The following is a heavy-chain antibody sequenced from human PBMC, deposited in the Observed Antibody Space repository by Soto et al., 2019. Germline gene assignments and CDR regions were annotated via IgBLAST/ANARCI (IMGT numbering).Heavy chain of an antibody. CDR3: ARRGLFLAVVPAASGPYGMDV. Sequence: ASVKVSCKASGYTFTSYAMHWVRQAPGQRLEWMGWINAGNGNTKYSQKFQGGVTITRDTSASTAYMELSSLRSEDTAAYYCARRGLFLAVVPAASGPYGMDVWGQGTTVTVSS. CDR2: INAGNGNT. CDR1: GYTFTSYA. J-gene: IGHJ6*02. D-gene: IGHD2-2*01. V-gene: IGHV1-3*01.